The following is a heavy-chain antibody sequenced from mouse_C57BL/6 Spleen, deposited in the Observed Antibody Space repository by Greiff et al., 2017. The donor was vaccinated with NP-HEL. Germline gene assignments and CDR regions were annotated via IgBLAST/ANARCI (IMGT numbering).Heavy chain of an antibody. J-gene: IGHJ3*01. CDR3: AREEGYSKWFAY. CDR2: IYPGSGST. D-gene: IGHD2-5*01. Sequence: QVQLQQSGAELVKPGASVKMSCKASGYTFTSYWITWVKQRPGQGLEWIGDIYPGSGSTNYNEKFKSKATLTVDTSSSTAYMQLSSLTSEDSAVYYCAREEGYSKWFAYWGQGTLVTVSA. CDR1: GYTFTSYW. V-gene: IGHV1-55*01.